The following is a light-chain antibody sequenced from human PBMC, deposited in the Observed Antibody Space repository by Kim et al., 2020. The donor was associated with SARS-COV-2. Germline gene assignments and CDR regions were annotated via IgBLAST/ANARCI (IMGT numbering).Light chain of an antibody. J-gene: IGLJ1*01. CDR3: QSYDSGLGGSV. Sequence: QRVTISCTGSSSNIGAGYEVHWYQQLPGTAPKLVIYANTNRPSGIPDRFSGSKSGTSASLAITGLLAADKADYYCQSYDSGLGGSVFGTGTKVTVL. CDR2: ANT. V-gene: IGLV1-40*01. CDR1: SSNIGAGYE.